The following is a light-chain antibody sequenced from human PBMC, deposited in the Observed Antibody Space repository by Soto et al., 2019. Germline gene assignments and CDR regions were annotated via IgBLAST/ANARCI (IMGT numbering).Light chain of an antibody. J-gene: IGKJ1*01. CDR1: QSVSSY. CDR2: DAS. V-gene: IGKV3-11*01. Sequence: EIVLTQSPATLSLSPGERAALSCRASQSVSSYLGWYQQKPGQAPRLLIYDASNRATGIPARFSGSVSGTDFTLIISGLEPEDFAVYYCQQYGTSPATFGQGTKWIS. CDR3: QQYGTSPAT.